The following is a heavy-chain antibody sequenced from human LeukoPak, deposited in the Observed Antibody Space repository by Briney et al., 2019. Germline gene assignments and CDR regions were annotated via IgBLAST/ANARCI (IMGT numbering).Heavy chain of an antibody. CDR1: GFTFSSYG. V-gene: IGHV3-30*18. J-gene: IGHJ6*02. CDR3: AKDRRYSSGWYNSGVDGMDV. Sequence: GRSLRLSCAASGFTFSSYGMHWVRQAPGKGLEWVAVISYDGSNKYYADSVKGRFTISRDNSKNTLYLQMNSLRAEDTAVYYCAKDRRYSSGWYNSGVDGMDVWGQGTTVTVSS. D-gene: IGHD6-19*01. CDR2: ISYDGSNK.